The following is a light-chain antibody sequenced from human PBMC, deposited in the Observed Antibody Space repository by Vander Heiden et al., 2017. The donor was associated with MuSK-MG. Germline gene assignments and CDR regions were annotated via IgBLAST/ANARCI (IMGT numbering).Light chain of an antibody. CDR2: DAS. J-gene: IGKJ1*01. CDR1: QSVSNY. V-gene: IGKV3-11*01. Sequence: EIVLTQSPATLSLSPGERATLSCRASQSVSNYLAWYQQKPGQAPRLLIYDASNRATGIPARFSGSGSGTDFTLTISSREPEDFAVYYGQQSTNWWTFGKGTKVKIK. CDR3: QQSTNWWT.